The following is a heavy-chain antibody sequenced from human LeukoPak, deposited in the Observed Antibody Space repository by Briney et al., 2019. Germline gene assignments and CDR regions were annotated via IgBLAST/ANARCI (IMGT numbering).Heavy chain of an antibody. CDR2: ISSSSSYI. V-gene: IGHV3-21*01. CDR3: ARDQKSGWYDPEGYFDY. CDR1: GFTFSSYS. D-gene: IGHD6-19*01. Sequence: PGGSLRLXCAASGFTFSSYSMKWVRQAPGKGLESVSSISSSSSYIYYADSVKGRFTISRDNAKNSLYLQMNSLRAEDTAVYYCARDQKSGWYDPEGYFDYWGQGTLVTVSS. J-gene: IGHJ4*02.